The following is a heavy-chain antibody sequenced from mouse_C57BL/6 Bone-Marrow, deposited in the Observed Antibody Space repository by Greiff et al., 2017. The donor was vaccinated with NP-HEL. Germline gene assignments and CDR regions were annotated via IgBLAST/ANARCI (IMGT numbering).Heavy chain of an antibody. CDR3: ARHDDGYYGFAY. J-gene: IGHJ3*01. V-gene: IGHV5-12*01. CDR1: GFTFSDYY. D-gene: IGHD2-3*01. CDR2: ISNGGGST. Sequence: EVMLVESGGGLVQPGGSLKLSCAASGFTFSDYYMYWVRQTPEKRLEWVAYISNGGGSTYYPDTVKGRFTISRDNATNTLYLQMSRLKSEDTAMYYCARHDDGYYGFAYWGQGTLVTVSA.